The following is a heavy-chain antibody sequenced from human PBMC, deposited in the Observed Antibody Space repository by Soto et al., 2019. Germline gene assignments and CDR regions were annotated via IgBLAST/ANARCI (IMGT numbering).Heavy chain of an antibody. V-gene: IGHV4-30-2*01. CDR1: GGSISSGGYS. CDR3: ARAGADYGYYFDY. Sequence: QLQLQESGSGLVKPSQTLSLTCAVSGGSISSGGYSWSWIRQPPGKGLEWIGYIYHSGSTYYNPSLKSRVTISVDRSKHQFSLKLSSVTAADTAVYYCARAGADYGYYFDYWGQGTLVTVSS. CDR2: IYHSGST. J-gene: IGHJ4*02. D-gene: IGHD4-17*01.